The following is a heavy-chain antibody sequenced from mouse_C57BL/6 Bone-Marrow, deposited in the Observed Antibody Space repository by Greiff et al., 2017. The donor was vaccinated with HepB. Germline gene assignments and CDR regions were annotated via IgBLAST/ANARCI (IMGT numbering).Heavy chain of an antibody. Sequence: QVQLKESGPELVKPGASVKLSCKASGYTFTSYDINWVKQRPGQGLEWIGWMYPRDGSTKYNEKFKGKATLTVDTSSSTAYMELHSLTSEDSAVYFCASPLITTVVAKDYWGQGTTLTVSS. V-gene: IGHV1-85*01. D-gene: IGHD1-1*01. J-gene: IGHJ2*01. CDR2: MYPRDGST. CDR1: GYTFTSYD. CDR3: ASPLITTVVAKDY.